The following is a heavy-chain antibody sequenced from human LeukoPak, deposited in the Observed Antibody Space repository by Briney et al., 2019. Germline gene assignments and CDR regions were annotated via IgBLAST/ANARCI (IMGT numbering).Heavy chain of an antibody. CDR2: IYYSGTT. J-gene: IGHJ4*02. CDR1: GGSIGTYS. D-gene: IGHD6-13*01. V-gene: IGHV4-59*01. CDR3: ARGVYIAAAQYGY. Sequence: PSETLSLTCTVSGGSIGTYSWTWIRQPPGKGLEWIGYIYYSGTTNYNPPLKSRVTISVDTSKNQFSLKLSSVTAADTAVYYCARGVYIAAAQYGYWGQGTLVTVSS.